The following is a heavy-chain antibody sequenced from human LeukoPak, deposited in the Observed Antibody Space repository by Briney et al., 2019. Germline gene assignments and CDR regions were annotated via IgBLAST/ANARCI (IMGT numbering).Heavy chain of an antibody. Sequence: SETLSLTCAVYGGSFSGYYWSWIRQPPGKGLEWIGEINHSGSTNYNPSLKSRVTISVDTSKNQFSLKLSSVTAADTAVYYCAGEFAYWGQGTLVTVSS. CDR2: INHSGST. CDR1: GGSFSGYY. J-gene: IGHJ4*02. V-gene: IGHV4-34*01. CDR3: AGEFAY.